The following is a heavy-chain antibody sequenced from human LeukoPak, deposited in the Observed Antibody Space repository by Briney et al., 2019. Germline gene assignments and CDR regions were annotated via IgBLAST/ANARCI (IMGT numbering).Heavy chain of an antibody. V-gene: IGHV1-8*01. Sequence: GASVKVSCKTSGYTFTNYDINWVRQATGQGLEWLGFMNPNSGNTGYAQKFQGRVTMTKNTSIRTAYMELSGLRSEDTAVYYCASPYPGIAAAGYSYYYGMDVWGQGTTVTVSS. J-gene: IGHJ6*02. CDR1: GYTFTNYD. CDR2: MNPNSGNT. CDR3: ASPYPGIAAAGYSYYYGMDV. D-gene: IGHD6-13*01.